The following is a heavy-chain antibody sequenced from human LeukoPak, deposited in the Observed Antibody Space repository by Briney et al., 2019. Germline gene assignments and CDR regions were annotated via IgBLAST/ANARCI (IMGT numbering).Heavy chain of an antibody. D-gene: IGHD2-2*01. CDR1: GGSISSGDYY. J-gene: IGHJ6*02. CDR3: ARGDIVVVPAASYYYYGMDV. CDR2: IYYSWST. Sequence: PSQTLSLTCTVSGGSISSGDYYWSWIRQPPGKGLEWIGYIYYSWSTYYNPSLKSRVTISVDTSKNQFSLKLSSVTAADTAVYYCARGDIVVVPAASYYYYGMDVWGQGTTVTVSS. V-gene: IGHV4-30-4*01.